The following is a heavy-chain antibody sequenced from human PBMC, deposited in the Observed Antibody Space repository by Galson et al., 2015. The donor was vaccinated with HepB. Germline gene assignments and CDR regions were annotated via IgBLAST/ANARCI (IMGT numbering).Heavy chain of an antibody. J-gene: IGHJ4*02. D-gene: IGHD2-15*01. V-gene: IGHV3-74*01. CDR1: GFTFSSYW. CDR3: ARVRIAHGYFDY. CDR2: INSDGSST. Sequence: SLRLSCAASGFTFSSYWMHWVRQAPGKGLVWVSRINSDGSSTSYADSVKGRFTISRDNAKNTLYLQMNSLRAEDTAVYYCARVRIAHGYFDYWGRGTLARVSS.